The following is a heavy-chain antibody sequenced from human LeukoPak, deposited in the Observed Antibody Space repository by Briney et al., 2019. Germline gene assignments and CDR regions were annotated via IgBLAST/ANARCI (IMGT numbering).Heavy chain of an antibody. CDR3: ARVVAVAGKAFDI. CDR1: GFTFSSYS. J-gene: IGHJ3*02. CDR2: ISSSSSYI. V-gene: IGHV3-21*01. Sequence: GGSLRLSCAASGFTFSSYSMNWVRQAPGKGLEWVSSISSSSSYIYYADSAKGRFAISRDNAKNSLYLQMNSLRAEDTAVYYCARVVAVAGKAFDIWGQGTMVTVSS. D-gene: IGHD6-19*01.